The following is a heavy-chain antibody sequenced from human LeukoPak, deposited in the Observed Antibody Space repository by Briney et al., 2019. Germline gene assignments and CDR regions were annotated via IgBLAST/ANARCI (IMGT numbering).Heavy chain of an antibody. CDR3: ARVRSSSWFDY. CDR1: GFTFSSSS. Sequence: TGGSLRLSCSASGFTFSSSSMHWVGRAPGKGLVWVSRISSDGTSTNYADSVKGRFIISRDNAKNTLYLQMNSLRAEDTAVYFCARVRSSSWFDYWGQGTLVAVSS. D-gene: IGHD6-13*01. J-gene: IGHJ4*02. CDR2: ISSDGTST. V-gene: IGHV3-74*01.